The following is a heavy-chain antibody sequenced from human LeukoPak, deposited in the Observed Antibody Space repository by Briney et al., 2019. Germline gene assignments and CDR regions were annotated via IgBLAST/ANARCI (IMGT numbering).Heavy chain of an antibody. CDR1: GYTFTGHY. J-gene: IGHJ6*03. CDR3: ARAYVYYYMDV. CDR2: INPNSGGT. Sequence: ASVKVSCKASGYTFTGHYMHWVRQAPGQGLEWMGWINPNSGGTNYAQKSQGRVTMTRDTSISTAYMELSRLRSDDTAVYHCARAYVYYYMDVWGKGTTVTIS. V-gene: IGHV1-2*02. D-gene: IGHD2-8*01.